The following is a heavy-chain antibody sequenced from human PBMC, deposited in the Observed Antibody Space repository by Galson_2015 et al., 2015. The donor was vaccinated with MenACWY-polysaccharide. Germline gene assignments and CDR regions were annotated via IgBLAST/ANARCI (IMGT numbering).Heavy chain of an antibody. Sequence: SLRLSCAASGFTFSSYAMSWVRQAPGKGLEWVSAISGSGGSTYYADSVKGRFTISRDNSKNTLYLQMNSLRAEDTAVYYCAKEGGGSGSPIGVDWFDPWGQGTLVTVSP. CDR1: GFTFSSYA. D-gene: IGHD3-10*01. V-gene: IGHV3-23*01. CDR3: AKEGGGSGSPIGVDWFDP. CDR2: ISGSGGST. J-gene: IGHJ5*02.